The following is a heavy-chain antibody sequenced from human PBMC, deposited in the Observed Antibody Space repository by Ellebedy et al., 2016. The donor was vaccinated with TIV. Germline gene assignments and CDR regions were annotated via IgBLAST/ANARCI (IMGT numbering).Heavy chain of an antibody. D-gene: IGHD3-22*01. CDR3: ARDVGDYYDSSGYED. CDR1: GFTVSSNY. Sequence: GESLKISCAASGFTVSSNYMSWVRQAPGKGLEWVSFIYSGGSTYYADSVKGRFTISRDNSKNPLYLQMNSLRAEDTAVYYCARDVGDYYDSSGYEDWGQGTLVTVSS. J-gene: IGHJ4*02. V-gene: IGHV3-53*01. CDR2: IYSGGST.